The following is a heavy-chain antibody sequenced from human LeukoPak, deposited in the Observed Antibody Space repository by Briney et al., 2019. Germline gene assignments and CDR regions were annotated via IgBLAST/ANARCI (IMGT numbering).Heavy chain of an antibody. J-gene: IGHJ4*02. CDR3: ARGLEYSSSSAFDY. D-gene: IGHD6-6*01. CDR2: IWYDGSNK. Sequence: GGSLRLSCAASGFTFSSSGMHWVRQAPGKGLEWVAVIWYDGSNKYYADSVKGRFTITRDNSKNTLYLHMNSLRAEDTAVYYRARGLEYSSSSAFDYWGQGTLVTVSS. V-gene: IGHV3-33*01. CDR1: GFTFSSSG.